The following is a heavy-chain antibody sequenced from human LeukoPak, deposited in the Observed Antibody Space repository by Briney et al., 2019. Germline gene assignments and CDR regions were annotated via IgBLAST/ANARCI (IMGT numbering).Heavy chain of an antibody. CDR1: GGSISSYY. CDR3: AREYAGRNAFDI. Sequence: SEALSLTCTVSGGSISSYYWSWIRQPPGKGLEWIGYIYYSGSTNYNPSLKSRVTISVDTSKNQFSLKLSSVTAADTAVYYCAREYAGRNAFDIRGQGTMVTVSS. CDR2: IYYSGST. V-gene: IGHV4-59*01. D-gene: IGHD2-8*01. J-gene: IGHJ3*02.